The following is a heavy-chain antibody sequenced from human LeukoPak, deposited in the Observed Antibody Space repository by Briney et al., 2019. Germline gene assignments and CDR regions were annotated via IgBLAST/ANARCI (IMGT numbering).Heavy chain of an antibody. CDR1: GFTFSTYA. V-gene: IGHV3-23*01. J-gene: IGHJ4*02. Sequence: GGSLRLSCAASGFTFSTYAMSWVRQAPGKGLEWVSTISGSGDSTFYADSVKGRFTISRDISKNTLYMQMNSLRAEDTAVYYCAKVATGTTGYLDYWGQGTLVTVSS. D-gene: IGHD1-7*01. CDR2: ISGSGDST. CDR3: AKVATGTTGYLDY.